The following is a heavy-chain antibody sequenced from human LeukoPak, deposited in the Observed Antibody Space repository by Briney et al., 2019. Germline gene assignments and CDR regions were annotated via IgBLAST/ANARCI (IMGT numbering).Heavy chain of an antibody. CDR2: IYYGGSA. CDR1: GGSISSYY. V-gene: IGHV4-59*01. J-gene: IGHJ4*02. D-gene: IGHD5-24*01. CDR3: ARGEKDGYNNYYYDY. Sequence: SETLSLTCTVTGGSISSYYWSWIRQPPGKGLEWIGYIYYGGSANYSPSLKSRVTISEDTSKNQFSLKLSSVTAADTAVYYCARGEKDGYNNYYYDYWGQGTLVTVPS.